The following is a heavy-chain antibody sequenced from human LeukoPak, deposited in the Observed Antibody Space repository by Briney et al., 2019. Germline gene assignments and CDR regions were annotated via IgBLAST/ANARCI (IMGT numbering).Heavy chain of an antibody. CDR2: ILGSGSSI. D-gene: IGHD2-2*01. CDR3: AKRYCGSTSCPSPFYFFDY. Sequence: PGGSLRLSCAASGFSFGGYAMNWVRQAPGKGLEWVSSILGSGSSIYYADSVKGRLTISRDNSKSTLYLQMNSLRAEDTAIYYCAKRYCGSTSCPSPFYFFDYWGQGALVTVSS. J-gene: IGHJ4*02. CDR1: GFSFGGYA. V-gene: IGHV3-23*01.